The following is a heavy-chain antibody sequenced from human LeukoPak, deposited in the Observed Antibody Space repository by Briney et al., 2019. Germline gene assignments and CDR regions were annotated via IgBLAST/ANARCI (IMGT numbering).Heavy chain of an antibody. CDR1: GYTFTSYG. CDR3: ARDGPVDTATPIDY. CDR2: ISAYNGNT. V-gene: IGHV1-18*01. Sequence: GASVKVSCKASGYTFTSYGISWVRQAPGQGLEWRGWISAYNGNTNYAHKLQGRVTMTTDTSTSTAYMEVRSLRSDDTAVYYCARDGPVDTATPIDYWGQGTLVTVSS. J-gene: IGHJ4*02. D-gene: IGHD5-18*01.